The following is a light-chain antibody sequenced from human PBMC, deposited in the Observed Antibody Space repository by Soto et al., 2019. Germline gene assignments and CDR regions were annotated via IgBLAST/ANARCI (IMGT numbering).Light chain of an antibody. J-gene: IGKJ5*01. CDR2: VAS. Sequence: EIVLTQSPATLSLSPGERATLSCRASQSVASYLAWSQISLVQSPSLFFFVASNGATGIPASFSGIGFGTDFIFTISSLEPEDFAVYYCQQRSKSITFGQGTRLEIK. CDR1: QSVASY. V-gene: IGKV3-11*01. CDR3: QQRSKSIT.